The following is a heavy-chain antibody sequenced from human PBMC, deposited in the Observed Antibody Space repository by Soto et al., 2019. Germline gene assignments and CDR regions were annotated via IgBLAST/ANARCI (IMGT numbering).Heavy chain of an antibody. Sequence: PGGSLRLSCAASGFTFSTYVMHWVRQAPGKGLEWVALIRSDGDNTYYADYVKGRFTISRDNSENTLYLQMSSLRAEDTGVYYCARGKHGDYEVLLWLAAYRGQGTLVTGSS. CDR1: GFTFSTYV. D-gene: IGHD4-17*01. J-gene: IGHJ4*02. CDR2: IRSDGDNT. V-gene: IGHV3-30*02. CDR3: ARGKHGDYEVLLWLAAY.